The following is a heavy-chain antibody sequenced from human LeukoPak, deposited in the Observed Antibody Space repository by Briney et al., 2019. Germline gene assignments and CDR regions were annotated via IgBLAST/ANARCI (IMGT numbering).Heavy chain of an antibody. Sequence: GGSLRLSCAASGFTFSSYSMNWVRQAPGKGLEWVSSISSSSSYIYYADSVKGRFTISRDNAKNSLYLQMNSLRAEDTAVYYCARAARNYYDSSGYYYENWFDPWGQGTLVTVSS. J-gene: IGHJ5*02. CDR2: ISSSSSYI. CDR1: GFTFSSYS. CDR3: ARAARNYYDSSGYYYENWFDP. V-gene: IGHV3-21*01. D-gene: IGHD3-22*01.